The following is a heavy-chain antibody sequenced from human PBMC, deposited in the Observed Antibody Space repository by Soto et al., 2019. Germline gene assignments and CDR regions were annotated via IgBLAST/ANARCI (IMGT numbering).Heavy chain of an antibody. V-gene: IGHV3-30*18. CDR1: GFTFGNYG. Sequence: GGSLRLSCTGSGFTFGNYGMHWVRQAPGKGLEWVASTSYDGNNKYYADSLKGRFTISRDNSKKMVYLQMTSLGPEDTAVYYCAKGGGSARDFDYWGQGALVTVSS. CDR3: AKGGGSARDFDY. CDR2: TSYDGNNK. D-gene: IGHD1-26*01. J-gene: IGHJ4*02.